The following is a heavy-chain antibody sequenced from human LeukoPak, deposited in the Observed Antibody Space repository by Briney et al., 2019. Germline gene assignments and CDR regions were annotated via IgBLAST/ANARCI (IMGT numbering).Heavy chain of an antibody. CDR2: IGGSGGST. Sequence: GGSLRLSCAASGFTFSSYAMSWVRQAPGKGLEWVSVIGGSGGSTYYADSVKGRFTISRDNSKNTLCLQMSSLRAEDTAVYYCAKKKRELRGFDYWGQGTLVTVSS. D-gene: IGHD1-7*01. CDR1: GFTFSSYA. CDR3: AKKKRELRGFDY. J-gene: IGHJ4*02. V-gene: IGHV3-23*01.